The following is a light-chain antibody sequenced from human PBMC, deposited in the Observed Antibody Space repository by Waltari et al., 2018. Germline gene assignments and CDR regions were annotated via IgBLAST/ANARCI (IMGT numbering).Light chain of an antibody. J-gene: IGLJ3*02. V-gene: IGLV1-44*01. CDR2: FNS. CDR3: AAWDDSLNGRV. CDR1: PSNIGGNT. Sequence: QSVLPQPPSASGTTGQRVTISCFRSPSNIGGNTVHWYQHLPGTAPKVLILFNSERPSGVPDRFSGSKSGTSASLAISGLQSEDEADYYCAAWDDSLNGRVFGGGTKLTVL.